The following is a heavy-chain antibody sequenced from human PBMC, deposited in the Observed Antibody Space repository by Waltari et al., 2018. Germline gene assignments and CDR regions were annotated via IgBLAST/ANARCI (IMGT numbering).Heavy chain of an antibody. CDR2: ISGSVGST. CDR1: GFTFSSYA. D-gene: IGHD2-15*01. CDR3: AIDCSGGSCYWNYMDV. Sequence: EVQLLESGGGLVQPGGSLRLSCAASGFTFSSYAMSWVRQAPGKGLEWVSAISGSVGSTYYADSVKGRFTISRDNSKNTLYLQMNSLRAEDTAVYYCAIDCSGGSCYWNYMDVWGKGTTVTVSS. V-gene: IGHV3-23*01. J-gene: IGHJ6*03.